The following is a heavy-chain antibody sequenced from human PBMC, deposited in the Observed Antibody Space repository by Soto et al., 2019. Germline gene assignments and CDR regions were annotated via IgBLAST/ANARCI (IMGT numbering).Heavy chain of an antibody. D-gene: IGHD4-17*01. CDR1: GFSLSNARMG. CDR3: ATTVTYYYYYGMDV. J-gene: IGHJ6*02. V-gene: IGHV2-26*01. CDR2: IFSNDEK. Sequence: QVTLKESGPVLVKPTETLTLTCTVSGFSLSNARMGVSWIRQPPGKALEWLAHIFSNDEKSYSTSLKSRLTISKDPSKSQVVLTMTNMDPVDTATYYCATTVTYYYYYGMDVWGQGTTVTVSS.